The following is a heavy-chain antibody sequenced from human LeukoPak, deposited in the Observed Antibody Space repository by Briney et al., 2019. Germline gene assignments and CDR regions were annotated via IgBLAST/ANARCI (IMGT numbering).Heavy chain of an antibody. CDR1: GFTFSNYN. V-gene: IGHV3-48*02. CDR3: ARDQLVLSYYYAMDV. CDR2: ISSSSTTI. Sequence: GGSLRLSCAASGFTFSNYNMTWVRQTPGKGLEWVSYISSSSTTIYYADSVKGRFTISRDNAKNSLYLQMNSLRDEDTAVYYCARDQLVLSYYYAMDVWGQGTTVTVSS. D-gene: IGHD6-13*01. J-gene: IGHJ6*02.